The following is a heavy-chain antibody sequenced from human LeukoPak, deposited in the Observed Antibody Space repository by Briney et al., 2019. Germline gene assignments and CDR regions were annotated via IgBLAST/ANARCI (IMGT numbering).Heavy chain of an antibody. CDR3: ARVDSSSYYFDY. CDR1: GFTFSSYS. D-gene: IGHD6-6*01. CDR2: ISSSSSYI. J-gene: IGHJ4*02. Sequence: GGSLRLSCAASGFTFSSYSMNWVRQAPGKGLEWVSSISSSSSYIYYADSVKGRFTISRDNAKNSLYLQMNSLRAEDTAVYYCARVDSSSYYFDYWGQGTLVTVSS. V-gene: IGHV3-21*01.